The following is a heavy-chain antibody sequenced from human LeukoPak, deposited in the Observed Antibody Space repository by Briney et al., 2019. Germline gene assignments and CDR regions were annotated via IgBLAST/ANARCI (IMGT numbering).Heavy chain of an antibody. D-gene: IGHD3-22*01. CDR1: SGSISSGSYY. Sequence: PSETLSLTCTVSSGSISSGSYYWSWIRQPAGKGLEWIGRIYTSGSTHYNPSLKSRVTISVDTSKNQFSLKLSSVTAADTAVYYCARVRLVFDSSGYYYPESKYYFDYWGQGTLVTVSS. CDR2: IYTSGST. J-gene: IGHJ4*02. CDR3: ARVRLVFDSSGYYYPESKYYFDY. V-gene: IGHV4-61*02.